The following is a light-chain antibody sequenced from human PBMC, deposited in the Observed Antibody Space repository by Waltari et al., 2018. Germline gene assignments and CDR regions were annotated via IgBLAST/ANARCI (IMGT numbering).Light chain of an antibody. J-gene: IGLJ2*01. CDR3: SSYSSTTTRVL. Sequence: QSALTQPASVSGSPGQSITISCTGSSTAIGGYFFVSFYQQQSGKAPKLIIYGVSNRPSGVSDRFSGSKSDNTASLTISGLQTQDEADYYCSSYSSTTTRVLFGGGTRLTVL. CDR1: STAIGGYFF. CDR2: GVS. V-gene: IGLV2-14*03.